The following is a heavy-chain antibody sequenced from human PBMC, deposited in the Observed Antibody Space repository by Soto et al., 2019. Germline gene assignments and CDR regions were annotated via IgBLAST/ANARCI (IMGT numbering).Heavy chain of an antibody. Sequence: SETLSLTCTVSGGSISSYYWSWIRQPPGKGLEWIGYIYYSGSTNYNPSLKSRVTISVDTSKNQFSLKLSSVTAADTAVYYCARGSDYGDYIDYWGQGTLVTVSS. CDR1: GGSISSYY. CDR3: ARGSDYGDYIDY. J-gene: IGHJ4*02. V-gene: IGHV4-59*01. CDR2: IYYSGST. D-gene: IGHD4-17*01.